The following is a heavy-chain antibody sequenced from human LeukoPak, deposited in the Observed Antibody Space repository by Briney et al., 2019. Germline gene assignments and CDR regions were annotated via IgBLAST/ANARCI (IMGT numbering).Heavy chain of an antibody. CDR2: IYYSGST. CDR3: ASYSYYYDSSGYFDY. Sequence: PSETLSLTCTISGGSISSYYWSWIRQPPGKGLEWIGYIYYSGSTNYNPSLKSRVTISVDTSKNQFSLKLSSVTAADTAVYYCASYSYYYDSSGYFDYWGQGTLVTVSS. V-gene: IGHV4-59*01. J-gene: IGHJ4*02. CDR1: GGSISSYY. D-gene: IGHD3-22*01.